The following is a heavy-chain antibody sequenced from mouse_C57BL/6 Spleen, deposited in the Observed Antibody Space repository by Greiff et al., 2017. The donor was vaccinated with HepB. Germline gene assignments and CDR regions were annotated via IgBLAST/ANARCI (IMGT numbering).Heavy chain of an antibody. V-gene: IGHV3-6*01. CDR1: GYSITSGYY. CDR3: AREAFAY. Sequence: EVKLMESGPGLVKPSQSLSLTCSVTGYSITSGYYWNWIRQFPGNKLEWMGYISYDGSNNYNPSLKNRISITRDTSKNQFFLKLNSVTTEDTATYYCAREAFAYWGQGTLVTVSA. J-gene: IGHJ3*01. CDR2: ISYDGSN.